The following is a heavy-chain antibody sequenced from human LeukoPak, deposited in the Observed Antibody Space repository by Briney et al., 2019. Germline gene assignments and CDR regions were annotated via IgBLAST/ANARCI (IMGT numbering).Heavy chain of an antibody. D-gene: IGHD4-17*01. CDR2: IYSGGST. CDR3: ARDADYGDLADY. Sequence: PGGCLRLSCAASGFTVSSNYMSWVRQAPGKGLEWVSVIYSGGSTYYADSVKGRFTISRDNSKNTLYPQMNRLRAEDTAVYYCARDADYGDLADYWGQGTLVTVSS. V-gene: IGHV3-53*01. J-gene: IGHJ4*02. CDR1: GFTVSSNY.